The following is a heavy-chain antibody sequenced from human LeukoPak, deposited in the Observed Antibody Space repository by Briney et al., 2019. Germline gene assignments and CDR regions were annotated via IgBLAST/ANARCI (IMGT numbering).Heavy chain of an antibody. D-gene: IGHD3-22*01. CDR2: IWYDGSNK. J-gene: IGHJ4*02. V-gene: IGHV3-33*01. CDR3: ATDVRKPYYYDNSGYYKYYFDY. Sequence: GGSLRLSCAASGFTFSSYGMHWVRQAPGKGLEWVAGIWYDGSNKYCADSVKGRFTISRDSTKNTLYIQMNRLRAEDTVVYYCATDVRKPYYYDNSGYYKYYFDYWGQGTLVTVSP. CDR1: GFTFSSYG.